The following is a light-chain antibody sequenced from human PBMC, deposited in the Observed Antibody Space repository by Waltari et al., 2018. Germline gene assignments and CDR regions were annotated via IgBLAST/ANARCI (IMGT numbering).Light chain of an antibody. CDR1: SLRTYY. CDR3: TSRDSTGNLL. CDR2: VKN. V-gene: IGLV3-19*01. J-gene: IGLJ2*01. Sequence: SELTQDPALSVALGQTVKITCPGDSLRTYYASWYQQMPGQAPLLVIYVKNNRPSGIPGRFSGSSSGSTASLTITGVQAEDEADYYCTSRDSTGNLLFGGGTKLTVL.